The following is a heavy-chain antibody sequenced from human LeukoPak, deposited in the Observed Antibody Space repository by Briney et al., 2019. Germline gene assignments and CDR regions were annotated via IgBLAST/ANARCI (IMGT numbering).Heavy chain of an antibody. D-gene: IGHD3-3*01. CDR2: FDPEDGET. J-gene: IGHJ6*03. CDR1: GYTLTELS. V-gene: IGHV1-24*01. CDR3: ARGLTIFGVVTDYYYYYYMDV. Sequence: ASVKVSCKVSGYTLTELSMHWVRQAPGKGLEWMGGFDPEDGETIYAQKFQGRVTMTEDTSTDTAYMELSSLRSEDTAVYYCARGLTIFGVVTDYYYYYYMDVWGKGTTVTVSS.